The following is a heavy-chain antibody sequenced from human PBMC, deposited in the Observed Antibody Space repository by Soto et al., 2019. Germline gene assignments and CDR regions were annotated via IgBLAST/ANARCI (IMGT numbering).Heavy chain of an antibody. CDR1: GYTFTGYY. CDR3: ARDFTDYYGSGSPPYGMDV. J-gene: IGHJ6*02. CDR2: INPNSGGT. V-gene: IGHV1-2*04. D-gene: IGHD3-10*01. Sequence: ASVKVSCKASGYTFTGYYMHWVRQAPGQGLEWMGWINPNSGGTNYAQKFQGWVTMTRDTSISTAYMELSRLRSDDTAVYYCARDFTDYYGSGSPPYGMDVWGQGNTVTVSS.